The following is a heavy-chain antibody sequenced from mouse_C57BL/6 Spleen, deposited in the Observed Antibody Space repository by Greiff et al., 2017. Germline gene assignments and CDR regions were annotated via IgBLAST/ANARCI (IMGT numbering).Heavy chain of an antibody. J-gene: IGHJ2*01. Sequence: EVQLQESEGGLVQPGSSMKLSCTASGFTFSDYYMAWVRQVPEKGLEWVANINYDGSSTYYLDSLKSRFIISRDNTKNILYLQMSSLKSEDTATXYCARGLRPGYFDYWGQGTTRTVSS. CDR2: INYDGSST. CDR3: ARGLRPGYFDY. V-gene: IGHV5-16*01. CDR1: GFTFSDYY. D-gene: IGHD2-2*01.